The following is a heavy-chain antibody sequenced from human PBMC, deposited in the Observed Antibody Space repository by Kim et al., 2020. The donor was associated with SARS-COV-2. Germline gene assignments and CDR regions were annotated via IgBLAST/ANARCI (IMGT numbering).Heavy chain of an antibody. CDR3: TRVPILHSGSWGSVAFDI. CDR2: IRSKANSYAT. Sequence: GGSLRLSCAASGFTFSGSAMHWVRQASGKGLEWVGRIRSKANSYATAYAASVKGRFTISRDDSKNTAYLQMNSLKTEDTAVYYCTRVPILHSGSWGSVAFDIWGQGTMVTVSS. J-gene: IGHJ3*02. CDR1: GFTFSGSA. D-gene: IGHD1-26*01. V-gene: IGHV3-73*01.